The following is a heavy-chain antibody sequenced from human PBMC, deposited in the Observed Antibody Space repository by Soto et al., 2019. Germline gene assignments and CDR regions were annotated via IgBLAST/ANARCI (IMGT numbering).Heavy chain of an antibody. CDR3: AIDFGTPAHEFGGMDV. V-gene: IGHV1-18*01. CDR2: ISGYHGNT. D-gene: IGHD3-3*01. J-gene: IGHJ6*02. Sequence: APVKVSCKASGYTFTSYGISWVRQVTGQGLEWMGWISGYHGNTDYAQNFQGRVIMSTDTSTTTAYMELRSLRSDDTAVYYCAIDFGTPAHEFGGMDVWGQGTTVTVSS. CDR1: GYTFTSYG.